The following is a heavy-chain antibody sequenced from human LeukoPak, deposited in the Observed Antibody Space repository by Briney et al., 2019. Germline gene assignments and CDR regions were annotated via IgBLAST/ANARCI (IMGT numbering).Heavy chain of an antibody. D-gene: IGHD2-2*01. Sequence: ASVKVSCKASGYTFTSYGISWVRQAPGQGLEWMRWISAYNGNTNYAQKLQGRVTMTTDTSTSTAYMELRSLRSDDTAVYYCARDCSSTSCPPYYYYYGMDVWGQGTTVTVSS. CDR1: GYTFTSYG. J-gene: IGHJ6*02. V-gene: IGHV1-18*01. CDR3: ARDCSSTSCPPYYYYYGMDV. CDR2: ISAYNGNT.